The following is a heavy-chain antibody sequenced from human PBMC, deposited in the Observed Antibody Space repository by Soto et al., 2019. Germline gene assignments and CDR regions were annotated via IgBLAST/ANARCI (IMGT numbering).Heavy chain of an antibody. Sequence: ASVKVSCKASGYTFTSYAMHWVRQAPGQRLEWMGWINAGNGNTKYSQKFQGRVTITRDTSASTAYMELSSLRSEDTAVYYCARDRGYYGSGSYSLWFYPWGQGTLVTVSS. CDR1: GYTFTSYA. CDR2: INAGNGNT. CDR3: ARDRGYYGSGSYSLWFYP. V-gene: IGHV1-3*01. J-gene: IGHJ5*02. D-gene: IGHD3-10*01.